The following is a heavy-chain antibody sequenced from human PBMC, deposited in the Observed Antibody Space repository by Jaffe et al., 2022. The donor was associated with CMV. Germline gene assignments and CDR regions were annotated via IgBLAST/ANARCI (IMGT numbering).Heavy chain of an antibody. CDR2: FRWSSGTI. CDR1: GFNFDDYA. D-gene: IGHD1-26*01. J-gene: IGHJ4*02. CDR3: AKDALVGTYGYYFDY. V-gene: IGHV3-9*01. Sequence: EVQLVESGGGLVQPGSSLRLSCEASGFNFDDYAVHWVRQAPGKGLEWVSGFRWSSGTIGYADSVQGRFTISRGSAKNSLFLQMNSLRPEDTALYYCAKDALVGTYGYYFDYWGQGTLVTVSS.